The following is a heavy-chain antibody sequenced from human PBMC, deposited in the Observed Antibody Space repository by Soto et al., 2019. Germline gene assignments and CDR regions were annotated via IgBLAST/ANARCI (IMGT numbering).Heavy chain of an antibody. J-gene: IGHJ5*02. CDR2: IYYSGST. D-gene: IGHD3-3*01. CDR1: GGSISSYY. Sequence: KPSETLSLTCTVSGGSISSYYWTWIRQPPGKGLEWIGYIYYSGSTNYNPSLKSRVTISVDTSKNQFSLKLSSVTAADTAVYYCARDNYDFWSGSNNWFDPWGQGTLVTVSS. V-gene: IGHV4-59*01. CDR3: ARDNYDFWSGSNNWFDP.